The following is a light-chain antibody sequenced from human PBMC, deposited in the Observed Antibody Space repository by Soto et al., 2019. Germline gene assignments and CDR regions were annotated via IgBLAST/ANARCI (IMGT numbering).Light chain of an antibody. CDR1: QGISSY. J-gene: IGKJ1*01. Sequence: AIRMTQSPSSLSASTGDRVTITCRSSQGISSYLAWYQQKPGKAPKLLIYAASTLQSGVPSRFSSSGSGTYFTLTISCLQSEEFATYYCQQYYTYPRTFGQGTKVDIK. CDR2: AAS. V-gene: IGKV1-8*01. CDR3: QQYYTYPRT.